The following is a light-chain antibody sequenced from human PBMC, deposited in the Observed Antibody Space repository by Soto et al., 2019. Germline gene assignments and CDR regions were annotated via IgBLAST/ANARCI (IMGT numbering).Light chain of an antibody. J-gene: IGKJ2*01. CDR3: HQYGGSPPYT. V-gene: IGKV3-20*01. CDR1: QSVNSNY. Sequence: EIVLTRSPGTLSLSPGERATLSCRVSQSVNSNYLAWYQQKPGQAPRLLIYGASSRATGIPDRFSGSGSGTDFTLTISRLEPEDFVVYYCHQYGGSPPYTFGQGTKLEIK. CDR2: GAS.